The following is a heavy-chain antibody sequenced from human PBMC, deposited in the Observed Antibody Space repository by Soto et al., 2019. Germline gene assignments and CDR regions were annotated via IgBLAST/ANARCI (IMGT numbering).Heavy chain of an antibody. CDR1: GGSISSCY. J-gene: IGHJ3*02. CDR2: IYYSGST. D-gene: IGHD3-22*01. Sequence: SETLSLTCTVSGGSISSCYWSWIRQPPGKGLEWIGSIYYSGSTYYNPSLKSRVTISVDTSKNQFSLKLSSVTAADTAVYYCARLKNYYDSSGSIRGDAFDIWGQGTMVTVSS. CDR3: ARLKNYYDSSGSIRGDAFDI. V-gene: IGHV4-59*05.